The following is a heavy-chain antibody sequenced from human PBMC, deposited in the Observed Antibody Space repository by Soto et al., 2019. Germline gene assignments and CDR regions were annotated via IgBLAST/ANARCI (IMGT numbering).Heavy chain of an antibody. Sequence: AASVKVSCKASGYDFTAYDINWVRQASGQGLEWMGWMNPINGATGTARRFQGRVSMTRNTDTGTAYLELTSLRSDDTAVYFCGRGPSPRAPAGGTPYYYAMDVWGQGTTVTVSS. D-gene: IGHD2-2*01. J-gene: IGHJ6*02. CDR1: GYDFTAYD. CDR3: GRGPSPRAPAGGTPYYYAMDV. V-gene: IGHV1-8*02. CDR2: MNPINGAT.